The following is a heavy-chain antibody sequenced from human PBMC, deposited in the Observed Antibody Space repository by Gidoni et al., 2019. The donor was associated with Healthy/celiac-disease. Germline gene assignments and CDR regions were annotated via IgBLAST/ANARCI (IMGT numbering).Heavy chain of an antibody. J-gene: IGHJ4*02. CDR3: AKDTSSSGWPRRGYFDY. Sequence: EVQLVESGGGLVQPGRSLRLSCSDPGFTFDDYAMHWVRQAPGKGLGWVSGISWNSGSIGYADSVKGRFTISRDNAKNSLYLQMNSLRAEDTALYYCAKDTSSSGWPRRGYFDYWGQGTLVTVSS. CDR1: GFTFDDYA. D-gene: IGHD6-19*01. CDR2: ISWNSGSI. V-gene: IGHV3-9*01.